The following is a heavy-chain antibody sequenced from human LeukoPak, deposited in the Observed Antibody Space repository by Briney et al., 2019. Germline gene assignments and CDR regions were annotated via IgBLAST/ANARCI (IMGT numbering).Heavy chain of an antibody. V-gene: IGHV3-53*01. CDR3: ARDIAGAHYYYYYMGV. CDR1: GFTVSSDY. CDR2: IYSGGST. Sequence: PGGSLRLSCAASGFTVSSDYMSWVRQAPGKGLEWVSVIYSGGSTYYADSVKGRFTISRDNSKNTLYLQMNSLRAEDTAVYYCARDIAGAHYYYYYMGVWGKGTTVTVSS. J-gene: IGHJ6*03. D-gene: IGHD6-13*01.